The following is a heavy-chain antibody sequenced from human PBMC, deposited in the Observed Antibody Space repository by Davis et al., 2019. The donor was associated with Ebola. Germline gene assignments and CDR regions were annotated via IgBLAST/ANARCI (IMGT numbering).Heavy chain of an antibody. CDR1: GYSFTSHY. V-gene: IGHV1-46*01. CDR3: ARVQGQQQLGEADY. Sequence: AASVKVSCKASGYSFTSHYMHWVRQAPGQGLEWMGIINPSGGSTSYAQKFQGRVTLTSDTSASTVYMDLTSLTSQDTAVYYCARVQGQQQLGEADYWGQGTLVTVSS. D-gene: IGHD6-13*01. CDR2: INPSGGST. J-gene: IGHJ4*02.